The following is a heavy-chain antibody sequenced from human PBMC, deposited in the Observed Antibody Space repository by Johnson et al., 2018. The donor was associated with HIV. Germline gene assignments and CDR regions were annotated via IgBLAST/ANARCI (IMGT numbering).Heavy chain of an antibody. CDR3: ARPILRWRDDAFDI. D-gene: IGHD4-23*01. CDR1: GFTFSSYD. CDR2: IGTAGDT. Sequence: VQLVESGGGVVQPGRSLRLSCAASGFTFSSYDMHWVRQATGKGLEWVSAIGTAGDTYYPGSVKGRFTISRDNAKNSLYLQMNSLRAEDTAVYYCARPILRWRDDAFDIWGQGTMVTVSS. J-gene: IGHJ3*02. V-gene: IGHV3-13*01.